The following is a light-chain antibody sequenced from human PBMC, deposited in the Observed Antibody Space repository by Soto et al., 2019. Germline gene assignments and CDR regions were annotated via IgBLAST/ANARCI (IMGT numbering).Light chain of an antibody. CDR3: CSYAGDVTVL. V-gene: IGLV2-14*03. CDR2: DVS. CDR1: SSDLGAYTY. J-gene: IGLJ2*01. Sequence: QSALTQPASVSGSPGQSITVSCTGTSSDLGAYTYVSWYQQHPGKAPKLIIHDVSNRPSGVSNRFSGSKSGNSASLTISGLQAEDEADYYCCSYAGDVTVLFGGGTKLTVL.